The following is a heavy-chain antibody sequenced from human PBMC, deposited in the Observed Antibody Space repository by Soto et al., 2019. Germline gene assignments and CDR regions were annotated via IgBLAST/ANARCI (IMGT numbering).Heavy chain of an antibody. J-gene: IGHJ6*02. D-gene: IGHD3-22*01. CDR2: ISGSGGST. Sequence: GGSLRLSCAASGFTFSSYAMSWVRQAPGKGLEWVSAISGSGGSTYYADSVKGRFTISRDNSKNTLYLQMNSLRAEDTAVYYCAKAGIRDYYDTKVYGYGMDVWGQGTTVTVSS. V-gene: IGHV3-23*01. CDR3: AKAGIRDYYDTKVYGYGMDV. CDR1: GFTFSSYA.